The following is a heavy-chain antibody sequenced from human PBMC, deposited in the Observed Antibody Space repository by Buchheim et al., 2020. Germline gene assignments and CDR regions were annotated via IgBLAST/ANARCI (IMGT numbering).Heavy chain of an antibody. D-gene: IGHD5-24*01. V-gene: IGHV3-48*03. CDR2: ISVGSGNL. CDR3: ARDVEMSSAY. J-gene: IGHJ4*02. Sequence: EVQLVESGGGLAQPGGSLRLSCAGSGFIFSKYEMSWVRQAPGKGLEWISWISVGSGNLNYADSVKGRFTISRDNPKNSVYLQMNSLRAEDTAIYYCARDVEMSSAYWGQGTL. CDR1: GFIFSKYE.